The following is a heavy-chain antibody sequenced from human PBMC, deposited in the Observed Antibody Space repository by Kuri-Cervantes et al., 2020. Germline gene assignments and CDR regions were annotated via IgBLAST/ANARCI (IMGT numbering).Heavy chain of an antibody. CDR2: ISSSGGTT. V-gene: IGHV3-23*01. CDR3: VRLGNAFDL. J-gene: IGHJ3*01. D-gene: IGHD3-16*01. CDR1: GFTFSSYA. Sequence: GESLKISCAASGFTFSSYAMSWVRQAPGKGLEWVSAISSSGGTTYYIDSVKGRFTISRDNSKNTLYLQMNSMRDDDTSIYYCVRLGNAFDLWGQGTKVTVSS.